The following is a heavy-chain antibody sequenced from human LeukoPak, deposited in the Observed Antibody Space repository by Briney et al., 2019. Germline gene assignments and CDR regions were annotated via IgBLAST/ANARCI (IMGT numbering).Heavy chain of an antibody. J-gene: IGHJ6*03. D-gene: IGHD6-6*01. V-gene: IGHV3-30*04. CDR2: ISYDAGNK. CDR1: GFTFTSYA. CDR3: AKARGISAPTGYYYYMDV. Sequence: GGSLRLSCTASGFTFTSYAMHWVRQAPGKGLEWVAVISYDAGNKYYADSVKGRFTISRDNSKNTLSLQMNSLRAEDTALYYCAKARGISAPTGYYYYMDVWADGTTVTVSS.